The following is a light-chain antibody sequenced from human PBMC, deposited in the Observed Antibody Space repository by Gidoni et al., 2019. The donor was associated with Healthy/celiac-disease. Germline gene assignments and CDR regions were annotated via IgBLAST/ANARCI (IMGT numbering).Light chain of an antibody. CDR3: QSADSSGTYVV. CDR2: KDS. V-gene: IGLV3-25*02. CDR1: ALPKQY. Sequence: YELTQPPSVSVSPGQTARITCSGDALPKQYAYWYQQKPGQAPVLVIYKDSERPSGIPERFSGSSSGTTVTLTISGVQAEDEADYYCQSADSSGTYVVFGGGTKLTVL. J-gene: IGLJ2*01.